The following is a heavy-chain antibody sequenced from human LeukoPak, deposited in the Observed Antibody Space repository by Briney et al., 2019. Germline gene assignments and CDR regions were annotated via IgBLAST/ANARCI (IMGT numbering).Heavy chain of an antibody. V-gene: IGHV3-48*01. D-gene: IGHD3-22*01. CDR2: ISSSSSTI. CDR3: AKLSSYYYDSSGYQAPHDY. CDR1: GFTFSSYS. J-gene: IGHJ4*02. Sequence: GGSLRLSCAASGFTFSSYSMNWVRQAPGKGLEWVSYISSSSSTIYYADSVKGRFTISRDNAKNSLYLQMNSLRAEDTAVYYCAKLSSYYYDSSGYQAPHDYWGQGTLVTVSS.